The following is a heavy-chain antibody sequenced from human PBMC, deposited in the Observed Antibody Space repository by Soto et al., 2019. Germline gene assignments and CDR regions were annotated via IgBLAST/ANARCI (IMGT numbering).Heavy chain of an antibody. D-gene: IGHD6-13*01. CDR3: ARDRGAAAGMTPFFDY. J-gene: IGHJ4*02. V-gene: IGHV6-1*01. Sequence: QIQLQQSGPGLVRPSQTLSLTCAISGDSVSSNSATWNWIRQSPSRGLEWLGRKYHRSKWYIDYAVSVKGRIIINPDTSKNQFSLQLNSVTPEDTAVYYCARDRGAAAGMTPFFDYWGQGTLVTVSS. CDR2: KYHRSKWYI. CDR1: GDSVSSNSAT.